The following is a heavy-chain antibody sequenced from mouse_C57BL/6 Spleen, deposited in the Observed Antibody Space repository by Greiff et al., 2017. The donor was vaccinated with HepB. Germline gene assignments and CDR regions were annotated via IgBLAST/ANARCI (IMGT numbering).Heavy chain of an antibody. CDR1: GFTFSSYG. V-gene: IGHV5-6*01. Sequence: EVQGVESGGDLVKPGGSLKLSCAASGFTFSSYGMSWVRQTPDKRLEWVATISSGGSYTYYPDSVKGRFTISRDNAKNTLYLQMSSLKSEDTAMYYCARHEGAYYFDYWGQGTTLTVSS. CDR2: ISSGGSYT. CDR3: ARHEGAYYFDY. J-gene: IGHJ2*01.